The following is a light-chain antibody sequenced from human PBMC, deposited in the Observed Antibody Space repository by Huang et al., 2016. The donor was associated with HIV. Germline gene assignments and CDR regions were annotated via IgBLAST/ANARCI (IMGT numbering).Light chain of an antibody. Sequence: AIRMTQSPSSLSASTGDRVTITCRASQGISSYLAWYQQKPGKAPKLLIYAASTLKSGVPSRFSGSGFGTDFTLTISSLQSEDLGSYHCQQYYTYPHSFGQGTKLEI. J-gene: IGKJ2*01. CDR3: QQYYTYPHS. CDR2: AAS. CDR1: QGISSY. V-gene: IGKV1-8*01.